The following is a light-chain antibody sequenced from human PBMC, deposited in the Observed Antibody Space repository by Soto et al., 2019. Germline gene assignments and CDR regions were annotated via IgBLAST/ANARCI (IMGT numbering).Light chain of an antibody. CDR1: SSDVGSYNY. Sequence: QSALTQPASVSGSPGQSITISCTGTSSDVGSYNYVSWYQQHPGKAPKLMIYEVSYRPSGVSSRFSGSKSGNTASLTISGLQTEDEADYYCFSYTRSSTWVFGGGTQLTVL. CDR2: EVS. CDR3: FSYTRSSTWV. J-gene: IGLJ3*02. V-gene: IGLV2-14*01.